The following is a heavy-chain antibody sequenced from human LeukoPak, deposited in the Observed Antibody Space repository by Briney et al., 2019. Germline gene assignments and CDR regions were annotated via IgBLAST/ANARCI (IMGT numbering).Heavy chain of an antibody. J-gene: IGHJ3*02. D-gene: IGHD3-22*01. CDR2: INPNSGGT. CDR1: GYTFTGYY. V-gene: IGHV1-2*02. CDR3: ARGAERGYYDSSGYLGDAFDI. Sequence: GASVKVSCKASGYTFTGYYMHWVRQAPGQGLEWMGWINPNSGGTNYAQKFQGRVTMIRDTSISTAYMELSRLRSDDTAMYYCARGAERGYYDSSGYLGDAFDIWGQGTMVTVSS.